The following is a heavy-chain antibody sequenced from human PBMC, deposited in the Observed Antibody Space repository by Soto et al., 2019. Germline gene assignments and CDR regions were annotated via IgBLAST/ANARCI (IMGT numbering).Heavy chain of an antibody. CDR3: ASFPRIAVAADFDY. Sequence: QPGGSLRLSCAASGFTFSSYGIHWVRQAPGKGLEWVAVISYDGSNKYYADSVKGRFTISRDNSKNTLYLQMNSLRAEDTAVYYCASFPRIAVAADFDYWGQGTLVTVSS. CDR1: GFTFSSYG. V-gene: IGHV3-30*03. J-gene: IGHJ4*02. CDR2: ISYDGSNK. D-gene: IGHD6-19*01.